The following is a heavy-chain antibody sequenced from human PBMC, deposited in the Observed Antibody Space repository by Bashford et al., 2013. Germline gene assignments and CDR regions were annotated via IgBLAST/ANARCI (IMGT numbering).Heavy chain of an antibody. J-gene: IGHJ4*02. V-gene: IGHV3-23*01. Sequence: VRQAPGKGLEWVSAISGSGGSTYYADSVKGRFTISRDNSKNTLYLQMNSLRAEDTAVYYCAKSPDVDYWGQGTLVTVSS. CDR3: AKSPDVDY. D-gene: IGHD5-24*01. CDR2: ISGSGGST.